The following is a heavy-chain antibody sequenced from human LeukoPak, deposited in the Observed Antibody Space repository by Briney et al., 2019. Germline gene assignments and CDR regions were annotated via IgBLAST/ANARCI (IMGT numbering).Heavy chain of an antibody. D-gene: IGHD3-10*01. V-gene: IGHV3-30*02. Sequence: PGGSLRLSCAASGFTFSSYGMHWVRQAPGKGLEWVAFIRYDGSNKYYADSVKGRFTISRDNSKNTLYLQMNSLRAGDTAVYYCAKEAQGVLWFGELYRNYYYYMDVWGKGTTVTISS. J-gene: IGHJ6*03. CDR3: AKEAQGVLWFGELYRNYYYYMDV. CDR1: GFTFSSYG. CDR2: IRYDGSNK.